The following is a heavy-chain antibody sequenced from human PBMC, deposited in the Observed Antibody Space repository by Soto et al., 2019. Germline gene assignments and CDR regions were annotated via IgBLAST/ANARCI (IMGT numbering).Heavy chain of an antibody. J-gene: IGHJ4*02. CDR1: GGSISSSSYY. CDR3: ARLGPYYDFWSGYYTGRGRFDY. V-gene: IGHV4-39*01. CDR2: IYYSGST. Sequence: QLQLQESGPGLVKPSETLSLTCTVSGGSISSSSYYWGWIRQPPGKGLEWIGSIYYSGSTYYNPSLKSQVTISVDTSKNQFSLKLSSVTAADTAVYYCARLGPYYDFWSGYYTGRGRFDYWGQGTLVTVSS. D-gene: IGHD3-3*01.